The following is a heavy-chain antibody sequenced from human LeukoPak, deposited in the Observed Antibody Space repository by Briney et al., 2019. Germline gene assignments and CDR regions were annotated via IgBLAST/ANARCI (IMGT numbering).Heavy chain of an antibody. CDR1: GYTFTGYY. Sequence: ASVKVSCKASGYTFTGYYMHWARQAPGQGLEWMGWINPNSGGTNYAQKFQGRVTMTRDTSISTAYMELSRLRSDDTAVYYCARARGRVGATDYWGQGTLVTVSS. CDR3: ARARGRVGATDY. J-gene: IGHJ4*02. CDR2: INPNSGGT. V-gene: IGHV1-2*02. D-gene: IGHD1-26*01.